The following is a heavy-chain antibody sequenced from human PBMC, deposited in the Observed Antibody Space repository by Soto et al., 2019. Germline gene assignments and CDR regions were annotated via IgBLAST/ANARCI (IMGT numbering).Heavy chain of an antibody. Sequence: QVQLVQSGAEVKKPGASVKVSCKASGYTFTSYGISWVRQAPGQGLEWMGWISAYNGNTNYAQKLQGRVTMTTDTSTSQAYMELRSLRPDDTAVYYGARVLTAAGFDYWGQGTLVTVSS. CDR3: ARVLTAAGFDY. D-gene: IGHD6-13*01. CDR1: GYTFTSYG. V-gene: IGHV1-18*01. J-gene: IGHJ4*02. CDR2: ISAYNGNT.